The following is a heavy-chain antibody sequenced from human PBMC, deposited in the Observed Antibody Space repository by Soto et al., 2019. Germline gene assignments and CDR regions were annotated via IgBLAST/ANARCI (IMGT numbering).Heavy chain of an antibody. D-gene: IGHD4-17*01. Sequence: QVQLVQSGAEVKKPGASVKVSCKASGYTFTSYDINWVRQATGQGLERKEWMNPNSGNTGCAQKFQGRVPMTRNTSKSTAYMELSSLRSEETAAYYCARTLYGDNVDYWGQGPRVTVSS. CDR3: ARTLYGDNVDY. J-gene: IGHJ4*02. V-gene: IGHV1-8*01. CDR1: GYTFTSYD. CDR2: MNPNSGNT.